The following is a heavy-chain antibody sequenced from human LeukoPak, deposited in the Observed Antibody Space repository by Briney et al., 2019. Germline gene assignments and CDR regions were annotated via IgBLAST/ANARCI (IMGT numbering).Heavy chain of an antibody. CDR3: AKRDDSGGNLVDL. CDR1: GGSVRSGSHY. J-gene: IGHJ4*02. CDR2: IYYSGST. D-gene: IGHD3-22*01. Sequence: SETLSLTCTVSGGSVRSGSHYWAWIRQPPGKGLEWIGSIYYSGSTYYNPSLENRVTISIDTSKNHFSLKLSSLSAADTSVYYCAKRDDSGGNLVDLWGQGTLVTVS. V-gene: IGHV4-39*02.